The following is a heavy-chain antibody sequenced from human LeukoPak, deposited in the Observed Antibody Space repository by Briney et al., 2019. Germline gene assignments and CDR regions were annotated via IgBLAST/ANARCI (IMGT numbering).Heavy chain of an antibody. D-gene: IGHD3-22*01. CDR1: GGSISSSSYY. CDR3: ARVGGMIAIGIDY. J-gene: IGHJ4*02. Sequence: SETPSLTCTVSGGSISSSSYYWGWIRQPPGKGLEWIGSIYYSGSTYYNPSLKSRVTISVDTSKNQFSLKLSSVTAADTAVHYCARVGGMIAIGIDYWGQGTLVTVSS. CDR2: IYYSGST. V-gene: IGHV4-39*07.